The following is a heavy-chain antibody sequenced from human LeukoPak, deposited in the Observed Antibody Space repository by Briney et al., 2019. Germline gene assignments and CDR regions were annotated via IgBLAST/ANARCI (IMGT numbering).Heavy chain of an antibody. D-gene: IGHD3/OR15-3a*01. CDR3: ARDLRGLGDFFDY. V-gene: IGHV1-2*02. J-gene: IGHJ4*02. Sequence: GSVKVSCKASGYSFTGYYMHWVRQAPGQGLEWMGWINPSSGGTNYAQKFQGRVTMTRDTSLSTAYMEVSSLRSADTALYYCARDLRGLGDFFDYWGLGTLVTVSS. CDR1: GYSFTGYY. CDR2: INPSSGGT.